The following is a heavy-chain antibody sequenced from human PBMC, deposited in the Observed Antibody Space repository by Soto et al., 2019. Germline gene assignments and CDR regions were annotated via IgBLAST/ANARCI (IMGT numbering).Heavy chain of an antibody. D-gene: IGHD3-16*01. J-gene: IGHJ4*02. CDR3: ARGGGPGFDY. CDR2: INPNSGGT. V-gene: IGHV1-2*02. CDR1: GYTFTGYY. Sequence: ASVKVSCKASGYTFTGYYMHWVRQAPGQGLEWMGWINPNSGGTNYAQKFQGRVTISRDNSKNTLYLQMNGLRAEDTAVYYCARGGGPGFDYWGQGTLVTVSS.